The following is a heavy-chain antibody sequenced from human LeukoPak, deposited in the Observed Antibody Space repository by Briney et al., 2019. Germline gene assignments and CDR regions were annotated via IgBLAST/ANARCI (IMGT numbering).Heavy chain of an antibody. CDR1: GFTVSSNY. Sequence: GGSLRLSCAASGFTVSSNYMSWVRQAPGKGLEWVSVIYSGGSTYYADSVKGRFTISRDNSKNTLYLQMNSLRAEDTAVYYCARDLMSGYPFDYWGQGTLVTASS. V-gene: IGHV3-66*01. CDR2: IYSGGST. CDR3: ARDLMSGYPFDY. D-gene: IGHD3-3*01. J-gene: IGHJ4*02.